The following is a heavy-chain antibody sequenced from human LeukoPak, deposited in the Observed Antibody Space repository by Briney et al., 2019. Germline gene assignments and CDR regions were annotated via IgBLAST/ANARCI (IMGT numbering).Heavy chain of an antibody. J-gene: IGHJ5*02. Sequence: ASVKVSCKVSGYTLTELSMHWVRQAPGKGLEWMGGFDPEDGETIYAQKFQGRVTMTEDTSTDTAYMELSSLRSEDTAVYYCATLCHYGSPSNWFDPWGQGTLITVSS. CDR2: FDPEDGET. V-gene: IGHV1-24*01. D-gene: IGHD3-10*01. CDR3: ATLCHYGSPSNWFDP. CDR1: GYTLTELS.